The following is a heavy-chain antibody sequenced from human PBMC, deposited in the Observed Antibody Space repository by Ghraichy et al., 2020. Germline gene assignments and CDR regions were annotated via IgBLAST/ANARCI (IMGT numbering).Heavy chain of an antibody. Sequence: SETLSLTCNVSDGSINTYYWSWLWQAQGKGLEWIGYIYHTGTTNYNPTLKTRVTMSLATSKNEVSLTVTSVIAAGTAVYYCAGGSWLIRGPDQWGEGTLVTVSS. V-gene: IGHV4-59*12. CDR2: IYHTGTT. CDR1: DGSINTYY. CDR3: AGGSWLIRGPDQ. D-gene: IGHD6-19*01. J-gene: IGHJ4*02.